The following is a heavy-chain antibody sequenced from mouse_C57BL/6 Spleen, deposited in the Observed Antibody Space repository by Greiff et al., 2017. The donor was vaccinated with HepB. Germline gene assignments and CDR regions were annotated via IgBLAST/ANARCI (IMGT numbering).Heavy chain of an antibody. CDR3: ARDYDYAMDY. J-gene: IGHJ4*01. CDR2: IYPGDGDT. D-gene: IGHD2-4*01. Sequence: VQRVESGAELVKPGASVKISCKASGYAFSSYWMNWVKQRPGKGLEWIGQIYPGDGDTNYNGKFKGKATLTADKSSSTAYMQLSSLTSEDSAVYFCARDYDYAMDYWGQGTSVTVSS. CDR1: GYAFSSYW. V-gene: IGHV1-80*01.